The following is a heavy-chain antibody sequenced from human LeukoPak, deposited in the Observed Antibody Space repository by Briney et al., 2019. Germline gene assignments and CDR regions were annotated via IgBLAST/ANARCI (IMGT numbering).Heavy chain of an antibody. J-gene: IGHJ4*02. V-gene: IGHV4-59*01. CDR1: GGSISSYY. CDR3: ARGVYIAAAQYGY. D-gene: IGHD6-13*01. CDR2: IYYSGTT. Sequence: PSEALSLTCTVSGGSISSYYWSWIRQPPGKGLEWIGYIYYSGTTNYNPSLKSRVTISVDTSKNQFSLKLSSVTAADAAVYYCARGVYIAAAQYGYWGQGTLVTVSS.